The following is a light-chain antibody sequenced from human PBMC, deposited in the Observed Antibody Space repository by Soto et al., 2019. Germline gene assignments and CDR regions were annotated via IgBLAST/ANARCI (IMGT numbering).Light chain of an antibody. CDR1: QSVTTN. V-gene: IGKV3-15*01. Sequence: EIVMTQSPATLSVSPVERATLSCSASQSVTTNLAWFQQKPGQAPRLLIYGASTRATGIPARFSGSGSGTEFTLTINSLQSEDFAIYYCQQYNNWPLAFGGGTKVDIK. J-gene: IGKJ4*01. CDR3: QQYNNWPLA. CDR2: GAS.